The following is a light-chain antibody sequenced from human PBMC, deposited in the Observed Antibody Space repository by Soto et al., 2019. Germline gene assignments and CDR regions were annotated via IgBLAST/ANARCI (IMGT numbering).Light chain of an antibody. CDR1: QSVSNSN. V-gene: IGKV3-20*01. CDR3: QQYGSSPLT. CDR2: GAS. J-gene: IGKJ4*01. Sequence: EIVLTQSPGTLSLSPGERATLSCRASQSVSNSNLAWYQQKPGQAPRLLIYGASSRATGIPDRFSGSGSGTDFSLTINRLEPEDFAVYYCQQYGSSPLTFGGGTKVEIK.